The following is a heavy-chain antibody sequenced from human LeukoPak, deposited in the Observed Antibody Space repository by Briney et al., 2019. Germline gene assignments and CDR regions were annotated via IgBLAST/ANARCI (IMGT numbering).Heavy chain of an antibody. Sequence: GESLKISCKASGYSFTTYCIGWVRQMPGKGLEWMGIIYPGDSDTRYSPSFQGQVTISADKSISTAYLQWSSLKASDTAIYYCARSRTYSTSSFYFDSWGQGTLVTVSS. J-gene: IGHJ4*02. CDR3: ARSRTYSTSSFYFDS. D-gene: IGHD6-6*01. V-gene: IGHV5-51*01. CDR1: GYSFTTYC. CDR2: IYPGDSDT.